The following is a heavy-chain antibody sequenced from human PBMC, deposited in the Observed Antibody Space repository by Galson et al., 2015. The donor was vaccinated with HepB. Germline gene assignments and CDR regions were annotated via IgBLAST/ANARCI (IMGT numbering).Heavy chain of an antibody. D-gene: IGHD3-22*01. CDR2: IQNSGNT. CDR1: GDSISTYY. J-gene: IGHJ3*02. CDR3: ARHFDSSGYYSDAFDI. V-gene: IGHV4-59*08. Sequence: LSLTCTVSGDSISTYYWNWIRQPPGKGLEWIGYIQNSGNTNYNPSLKSRVTISEDTSKNQFSLKLNSVTAADTAVYYCARHFDSSGYYSDAFDIWGQGTLVTVSS.